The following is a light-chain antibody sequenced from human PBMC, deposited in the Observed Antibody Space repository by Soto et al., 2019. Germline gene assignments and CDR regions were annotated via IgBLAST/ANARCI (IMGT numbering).Light chain of an antibody. CDR3: QQYNSYWT. J-gene: IGKJ1*01. CDR2: DAS. V-gene: IGKV1-5*01. CDR1: QSISSW. Sequence: DTQTTQSPSTLSASVGDRVTITCRASQSISSWLAWYQQKPGKAPKLLIYDASSLESGVPSRFSGSGSGTEFTLTICSLQADDFATYYGQQYNSYWTFGQGTKVDIK.